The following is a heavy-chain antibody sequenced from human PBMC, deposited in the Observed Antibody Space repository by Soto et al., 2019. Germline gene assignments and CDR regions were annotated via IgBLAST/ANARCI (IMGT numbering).Heavy chain of an antibody. Sequence: EVQLLESGGGWLQPGGSLRLSCAASGFTFSSYVMNWVRQAPGKGLEWVSGITGSGAGSYYSDSVKGRFTISRDNSKNTLYLQMNSLRAEDTAVYYCAKAYSNSWPNDWFDPWGQGTLVTVSS. D-gene: IGHD6-13*01. V-gene: IGHV3-23*01. J-gene: IGHJ5*02. CDR1: GFTFSSYV. CDR2: ITGSGAGS. CDR3: AKAYSNSWPNDWFDP.